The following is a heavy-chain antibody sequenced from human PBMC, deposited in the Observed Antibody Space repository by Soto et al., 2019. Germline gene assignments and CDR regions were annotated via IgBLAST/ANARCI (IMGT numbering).Heavy chain of an antibody. Sequence: GESLKISCMGSGYKVSTWHNFTSCWIAWVRQMPGEGLEWMGIIYPGDSDTRYSPSFQGQVTISADKSINSVYLQWSSLKASDTATYYCATYPPDFWSGYWFDYWGQGTLVTV. D-gene: IGHD3-3*01. V-gene: IGHV5-51*01. CDR1: GYKVSTWHNFTSCW. J-gene: IGHJ4*02. CDR2: IYPGDSDT. CDR3: ATYPPDFWSGYWFDY.